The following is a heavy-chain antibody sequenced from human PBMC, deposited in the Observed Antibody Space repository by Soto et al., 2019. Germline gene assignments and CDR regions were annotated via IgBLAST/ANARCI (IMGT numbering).Heavy chain of an antibody. CDR1: GGSISSGGYY. D-gene: IGHD3-3*01. CDR3: ARGAELRFNAFDI. Sequence: PSETLSLTCTVSGGSISSGGYYWSWIRQHPGKGLEWIGYIYYSGSTYYNPSLKSRVTISVDTSKNQFSLKLSSVTAADTAVYYCARGAELRFNAFDICGQGTMVTVSS. V-gene: IGHV4-31*03. J-gene: IGHJ3*02. CDR2: IYYSGST.